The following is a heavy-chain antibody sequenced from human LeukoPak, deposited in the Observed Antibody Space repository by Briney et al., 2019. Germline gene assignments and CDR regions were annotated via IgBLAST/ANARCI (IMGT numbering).Heavy chain of an antibody. Sequence: SETLSLTCTVSGGSISTYYWSWIRQPPGKGLEWIGCIYYSGSTNYNPSLNSRVTISVDTSKNQFSLRLSFVNAADTAVYYCAKDRVKTGDLDYWGQGTLVTVSS. CDR1: GGSISTYY. D-gene: IGHD7-27*01. CDR2: IYYSGST. J-gene: IGHJ4*02. V-gene: IGHV4-59*01. CDR3: AKDRVKTGDLDY.